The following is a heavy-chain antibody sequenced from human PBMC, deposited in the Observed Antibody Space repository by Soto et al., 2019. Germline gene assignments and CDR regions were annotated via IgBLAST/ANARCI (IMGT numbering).Heavy chain of an antibody. V-gene: IGHV3-30*18. J-gene: IGHJ4*02. CDR1: GFTFSSYG. CDR2: ISYDGSNK. CDR3: AKDQERRARSYAEDY. D-gene: IGHD3-16*01. Sequence: QVQLVESGGGVVQPGRSLRLSCAASGFTFSSYGMHWVRQAPGKGLEWVAVISYDGSNKYYADSVKGRFTISRDNSKNTLYLQMNSLRAEDTAVYYCAKDQERRARSYAEDYWGQGTLVTVSS.